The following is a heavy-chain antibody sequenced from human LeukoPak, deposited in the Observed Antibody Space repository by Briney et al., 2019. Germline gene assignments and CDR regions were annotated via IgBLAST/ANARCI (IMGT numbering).Heavy chain of an antibody. CDR1: GGSISSGSYY. CDR2: IYTSGST. V-gene: IGHV4-61*02. J-gene: IGHJ5*02. Sequence: SQTLSLTCTVSGGSISSGSYYWSWIRQPAGKGLGWIGRIYTSGSTNYNPSLKSRVTISVDTSKNQFSLKLSSVTAADTAVYYCARTYYYGSGSYGSWFDPWGQGTLVTVSS. CDR3: ARTYYYGSGSYGSWFDP. D-gene: IGHD3-10*01.